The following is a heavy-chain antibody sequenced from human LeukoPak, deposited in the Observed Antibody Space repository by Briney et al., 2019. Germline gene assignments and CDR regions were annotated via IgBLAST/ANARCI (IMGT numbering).Heavy chain of an antibody. Sequence: ASVKVSCKASGYTFTSYGISWVRQAPGQGLEWMGWVSAYADDTNYVQKFQGRDTMTTDTSTSTAYMELRSLRSDDTAVYYCARDCIGCHGFDYWGQGTLVTVSS. J-gene: IGHJ4*02. CDR2: VSAYADDT. CDR3: ARDCIGCHGFDY. D-gene: IGHD2-15*01. V-gene: IGHV1-18*01. CDR1: GYTFTSYG.